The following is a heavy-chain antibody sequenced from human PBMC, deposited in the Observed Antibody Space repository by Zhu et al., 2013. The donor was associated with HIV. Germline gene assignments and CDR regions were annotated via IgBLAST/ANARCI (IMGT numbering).Heavy chain of an antibody. J-gene: IGHJ3*02. CDR3: ARSNIVVVPAASGGDAFDI. CDR1: GYTFTGYY. CDR2: INPNSGGT. Sequence: VQLVAGLGRDGEKPGASVKVSCKASGYTFTGYYMHWVRQAPGQGLEWMGWINPNSGGTNYAQKFQGRVTMTRDTSISTAYMELSRLRSDDTAVYYCARSNIVVVPAASGGDAFDIWGQGTMVTVSS. D-gene: IGHD2-2*01. V-gene: IGHV1-2*02.